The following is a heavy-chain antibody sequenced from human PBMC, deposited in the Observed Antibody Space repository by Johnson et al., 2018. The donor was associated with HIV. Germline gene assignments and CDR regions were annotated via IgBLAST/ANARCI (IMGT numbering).Heavy chain of an antibody. J-gene: IGHJ3*02. CDR2: ISYDGSNK. Sequence: QMQLVESGGGLVKPGRSLRLSCAASGFTLSSYALPWVRQAPGKGLEWVAVISYDGSNKYYADSVKGRFTISSDNSKNTLYLQMNSLRAEDTAVYYCAREYEAFDIWGQGTMVTVSS. CDR3: AREYEAFDI. CDR1: GFTLSSYA. V-gene: IGHV3-30*04.